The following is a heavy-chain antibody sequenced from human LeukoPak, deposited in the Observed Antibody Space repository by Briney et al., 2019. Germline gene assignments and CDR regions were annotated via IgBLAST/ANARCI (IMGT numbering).Heavy chain of an antibody. Sequence: GGSLRLSCAASGFTVSKNYMTWVRQAPGKGLEWVSAISGSGGSTYYADSVKGRFTISRDNSKNTLYLQMNSLRAEDTAVYYCAKDLDYGSGSYYPFDYWGQGTLVTVSS. CDR1: GFTVSKNY. CDR3: AKDLDYGSGSYYPFDY. V-gene: IGHV3-23*01. J-gene: IGHJ4*02. D-gene: IGHD3-10*01. CDR2: ISGSGGST.